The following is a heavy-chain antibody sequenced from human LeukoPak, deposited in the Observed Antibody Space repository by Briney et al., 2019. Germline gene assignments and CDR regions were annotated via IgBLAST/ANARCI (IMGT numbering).Heavy chain of an antibody. CDR3: ARRLAVTGIYCFDH. CDR2: VYYSGAT. V-gene: IGHV4-59*08. D-gene: IGHD6-19*01. CDR1: GGSISTYY. J-gene: IGHJ4*02. Sequence: PETLSLTCTVSGGSISTYYWSWIRQPPGKGLEWIGYVYYSGATNYNPSLKSRVTISLDTSKNQFSLRLTSVTAADTAVYYCARRLAVTGIYCFDHWGQGTPVPVSS.